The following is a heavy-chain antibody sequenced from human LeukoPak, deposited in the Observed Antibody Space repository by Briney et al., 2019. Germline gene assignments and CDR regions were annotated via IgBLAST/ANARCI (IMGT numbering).Heavy chain of an antibody. CDR3: AKAVHSSSSWQIDY. Sequence: GGSLRLSCKVSGFTFSSYAMHWVRQAPGKGLEWVAVISYDGSNKYYADSVKGRFTISRDNSKNTLYLQMNSLRPEDTAVFYCAKAVHSSSSWQIDYWGQGTLVTVSS. CDR1: GFTFSSYA. V-gene: IGHV3-30*18. CDR2: ISYDGSNK. D-gene: IGHD6-6*01. J-gene: IGHJ4*02.